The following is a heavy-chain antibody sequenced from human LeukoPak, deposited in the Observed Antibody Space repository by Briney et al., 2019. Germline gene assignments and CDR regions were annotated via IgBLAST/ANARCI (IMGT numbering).Heavy chain of an antibody. CDR3: ARDLEDYDSSGYYAAFDI. D-gene: IGHD3-22*01. Sequence: ASVKVSCKASGYTFTGYYMHWGRQAPGQGLEWMGWINPNSGGTNYAQKFQGRVTMTRDTSISTAYMELSRLRSDDTAVYYCARDLEDYDSSGYYAAFDIWGQGTMVTVSS. CDR2: INPNSGGT. V-gene: IGHV1-2*02. J-gene: IGHJ3*02. CDR1: GYTFTGYY.